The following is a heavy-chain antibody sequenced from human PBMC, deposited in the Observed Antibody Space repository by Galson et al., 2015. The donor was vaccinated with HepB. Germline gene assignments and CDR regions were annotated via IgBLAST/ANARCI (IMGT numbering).Heavy chain of an antibody. V-gene: IGHV3-30*18. CDR2: ISYDGSNK. Sequence: SLRLSCAASGFTFGSYGMHWVRQAPGKGLEWVTFISYDGSNKYYADFVKGRFTISRDNSNNTLYLQMNSLRAEDTAVYYCAKSGFFYYYYYMDVWGKGTTVTVSS. J-gene: IGHJ6*03. CDR3: AKSGFFYYYYYMDV. D-gene: IGHD3-3*01. CDR1: GFTFGSYG.